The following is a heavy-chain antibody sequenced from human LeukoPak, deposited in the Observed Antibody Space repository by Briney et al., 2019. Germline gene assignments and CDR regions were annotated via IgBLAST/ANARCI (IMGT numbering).Heavy chain of an antibody. CDR1: GFTFSSYA. J-gene: IGHJ5*02. CDR3: ASTPYCSSTSCYPQRPSWFDP. Sequence: GGSLRLSCAASGFTFSSYAMSWVRQAPGKGLKWVSAISGSGGSTYYADSVKGRFTISRDNSKNTLYLQMNSLRAEDTAVYYCASTPYCSSTSCYPQRPSWFDPWGQGTLVTVSS. V-gene: IGHV3-23*01. CDR2: ISGSGGST. D-gene: IGHD2-2*01.